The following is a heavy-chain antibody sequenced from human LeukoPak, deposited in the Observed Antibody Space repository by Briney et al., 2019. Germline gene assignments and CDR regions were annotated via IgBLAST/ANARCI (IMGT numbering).Heavy chain of an antibody. V-gene: IGHV1-2*06. J-gene: IGHJ5*02. D-gene: IGHD1-7*01. CDR1: GYTFTGYY. CDR3: ARGAETTTNWFDP. CDR2: INPNSGGT. Sequence: ASVKVSGKASGYTFTGYYMHWVRQAPGQGLEWMGRINPNSGGTNYAQKFQGRVTVTRDTSISTAYMELSRLTSDDTAVYYCARGAETTTNWFDPWGQGTLVTVSS.